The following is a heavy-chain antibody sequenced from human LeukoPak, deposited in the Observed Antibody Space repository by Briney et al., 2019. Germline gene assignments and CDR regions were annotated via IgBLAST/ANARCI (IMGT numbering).Heavy chain of an antibody. CDR2: INHGGSP. Sequence: SETLSLTCAVYGGSFSNYYWTWIRQPPGKGLEWIGEINHGGSPNYSPSLKSRVTISVDTSKSQFPLKLSSVTAADTAVYYCARGKAAAIFSWFDPWGQGTLVTVSS. CDR3: ARGKAAAIFSWFDP. D-gene: IGHD2-2*01. CDR1: GGSFSNYY. J-gene: IGHJ5*02. V-gene: IGHV4-34*01.